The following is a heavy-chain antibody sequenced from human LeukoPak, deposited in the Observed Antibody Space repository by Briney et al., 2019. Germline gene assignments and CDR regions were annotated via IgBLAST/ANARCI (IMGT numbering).Heavy chain of an antibody. CDR2: INHSGST. CDR1: GGSFSGYY. V-gene: IGHV4-34*01. J-gene: IGHJ4*02. CDR3: ARGEYSSSWYTNY. Sequence: PSETLSLTCAVYGGSFSGYYWSWIRRPPGKGLEWIGEINHSGSTNYNPSLKSRVTISVDTSKNQFSLKLSSVTAADTAVYYCARGEYSSSWYTNYWGQGTLVTVSS. D-gene: IGHD6-13*01.